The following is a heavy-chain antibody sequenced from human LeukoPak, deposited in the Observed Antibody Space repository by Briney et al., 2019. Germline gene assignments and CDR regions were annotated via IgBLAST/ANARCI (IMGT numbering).Heavy chain of an antibody. CDR2: ISGSGGST. Sequence: GGSLGLSCAASGFTFSSYAMSWVRQAPGKGLEWVSTISGSGGSTYYADSVKGRFTISRDNSKNTLYLQMNSLRAEDTAVYYCATVIAYYYDSSGYLDYWGQGTLVTVSS. CDR1: GFTFSSYA. CDR3: ATVIAYYYDSSGYLDY. J-gene: IGHJ4*02. D-gene: IGHD3-22*01. V-gene: IGHV3-23*01.